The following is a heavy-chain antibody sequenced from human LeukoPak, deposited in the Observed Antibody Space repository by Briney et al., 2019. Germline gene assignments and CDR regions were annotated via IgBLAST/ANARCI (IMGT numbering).Heavy chain of an antibody. Sequence: GGSLRLSCAASGFTFSSYSMNWVRQAPGKGLEWVSYISSSSNTIYYADSVKGRFTISRDNSKNTLYLQMNSLRAEDTAVYYCAKDRGIISDYWGQGTLVTVSS. CDR3: AKDRGIISDY. J-gene: IGHJ4*02. D-gene: IGHD3-10*01. CDR2: ISSSSNTI. CDR1: GFTFSSYS. V-gene: IGHV3-48*01.